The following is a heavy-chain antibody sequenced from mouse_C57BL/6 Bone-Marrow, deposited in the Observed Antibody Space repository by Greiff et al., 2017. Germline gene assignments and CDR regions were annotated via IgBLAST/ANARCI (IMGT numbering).Heavy chain of an antibody. V-gene: IGHV5-17*01. D-gene: IGHD2-4*01. J-gene: IGHJ3*01. CDR1: GFTFSDYG. Sequence: EVKLMESGGGLVKPGGSLKLSCAASGFTFSDYGMHWVRQAPEKGLEWVAYISSGSSTIYYADTVKGRFTISRDNAKNTLFLQMTSLRSEDTAMYYCARNWDYDWFAYGGQGTLVTVSA. CDR3: ARNWDYDWFAY. CDR2: ISSGSSTI.